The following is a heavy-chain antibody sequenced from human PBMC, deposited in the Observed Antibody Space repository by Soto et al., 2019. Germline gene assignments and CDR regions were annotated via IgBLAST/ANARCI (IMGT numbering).Heavy chain of an antibody. Sequence: QVQLQESGPGLLKPSETLSLTCTVSGGSIRSFYWSWFRQPPGKGLEWIGSIYYSGSTNYNPSLKSRVTLSIDTSKNEFSLRLSSVTAADTAVYYCARHFDFWGQGTLVSVSS. CDR2: IYYSGST. CDR3: ARHFDF. V-gene: IGHV4-59*08. J-gene: IGHJ4*02. CDR1: GGSIRSFY.